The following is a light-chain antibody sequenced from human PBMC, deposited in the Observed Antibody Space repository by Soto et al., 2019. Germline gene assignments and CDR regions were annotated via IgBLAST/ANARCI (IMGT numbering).Light chain of an antibody. J-gene: IGLJ2*01. CDR2: DVN. Sequence: QSALPQPRSVSGSPVQSVTISCTGTSSDVGYYNYVSWYQQHPGKAPKLMIYDVNKRPSGVPDRFSGSKSGNTASLTISGLQSEYEADYYCCSYAGSYTEVFGGGTKLTVL. CDR1: SSDVGYYNY. CDR3: CSYAGSYTEV. V-gene: IGLV2-11*01.